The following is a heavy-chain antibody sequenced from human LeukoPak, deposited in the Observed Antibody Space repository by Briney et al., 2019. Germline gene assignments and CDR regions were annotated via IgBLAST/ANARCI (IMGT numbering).Heavy chain of an antibody. J-gene: IGHJ5*02. CDR3: ARVFFTFNNWFDP. V-gene: IGHV4-34*01. D-gene: IGHD3-16*01. Sequence: SETLSLTCAVYGGSFSGYYWSWIRQPPGKGLEWIGEIYHSGSTNYNPSFKSRVTISVDKSQTQFSLKLTSVTAADTAMYYCARVFFTFNNWFDPWGQGTLVTVSS. CDR2: IYHSGST. CDR1: GGSFSGYY.